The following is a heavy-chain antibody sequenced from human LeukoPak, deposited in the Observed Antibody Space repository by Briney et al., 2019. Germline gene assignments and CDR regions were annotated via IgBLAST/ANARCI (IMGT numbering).Heavy chain of an antibody. Sequence: GASVKVSCKVSGYTLTELSMHWVRQAPGKGLEWMGGFDPEDGETIYAQKFQGRVTMTEDTSTDTAYMELSSLRSEDTAVYYCATVPIEMATIKGENWGFDYWGQGTLVTVSS. J-gene: IGHJ4*02. CDR3: ATVPIEMATIKGENWGFDY. D-gene: IGHD5-24*01. CDR1: GYTLTELS. CDR2: FDPEDGET. V-gene: IGHV1-24*01.